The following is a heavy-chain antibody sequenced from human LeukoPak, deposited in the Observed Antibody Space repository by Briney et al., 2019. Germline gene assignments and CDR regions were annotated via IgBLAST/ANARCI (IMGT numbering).Heavy chain of an antibody. D-gene: IGHD6-13*01. CDR3: SSSWGAFDY. J-gene: IGHJ4*02. CDR1: GGSISSSSYY. V-gene: IGHV4-39*07. Sequence: PSETLSLTCSVSGGSISSSSYYWGWIRQPPGKGLEWIGHVTTAVTKYNPSLKSRVTIAIDTSKNQFSLKLSSVTAADTAVYYCSSSWGAFDYWGQGTLVTVSS. CDR2: VTTAVT.